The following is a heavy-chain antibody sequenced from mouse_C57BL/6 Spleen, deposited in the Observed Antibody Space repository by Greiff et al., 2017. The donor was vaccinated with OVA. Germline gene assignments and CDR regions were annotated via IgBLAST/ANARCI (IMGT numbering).Heavy chain of an antibody. CDR2: IDPSDSYT. CDR3: ARAYYSNPYYYAMDY. Sequence: QVQLQQPGAELVKPGASVKLSCKASGYTFTSYWMQWVKQRPGQGLEWIGEIDPSDSYTNYNQKFKGKATLTVDTSSSTAYMQLSSLTSEDSAVYYCARAYYSNPYYYAMDYWGQGTSVTVSS. J-gene: IGHJ4*01. D-gene: IGHD2-5*01. V-gene: IGHV1-50*01. CDR1: GYTFTSYW.